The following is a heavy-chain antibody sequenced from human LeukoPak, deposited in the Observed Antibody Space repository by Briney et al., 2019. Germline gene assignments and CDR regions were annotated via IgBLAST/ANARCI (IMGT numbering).Heavy chain of an antibody. Sequence: GGSLRLSCAASGFTFSSYGMHWVRQAPGKGLEGVAFIRYDGSNKYYADSVKGRFTISRDNSKNTLYLQMNSLRAEDTAVYYCAKDLSVVIAHNFDYWGQGTLVTVSS. J-gene: IGHJ4*02. CDR3: AKDLSVVIAHNFDY. V-gene: IGHV3-30*02. CDR1: GFTFSSYG. D-gene: IGHD2-21*01. CDR2: IRYDGSNK.